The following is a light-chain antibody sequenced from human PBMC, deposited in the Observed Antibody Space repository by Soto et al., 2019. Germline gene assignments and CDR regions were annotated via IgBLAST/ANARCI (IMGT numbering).Light chain of an antibody. J-gene: IGLJ1*01. Sequence: QPVLTQPPSVSGSPGQSVAISCTGTSSDVGNSNGVSWYQQAPGTAPKLMIYDVTNRPSGVPDRFSGSKSGNTASLTISGLQAEDEADYYCSSYTSSSTYVFGTGTQLTVL. CDR2: DVT. CDR3: SSYTSSSTYV. V-gene: IGLV2-18*02. CDR1: SSDVGNSNG.